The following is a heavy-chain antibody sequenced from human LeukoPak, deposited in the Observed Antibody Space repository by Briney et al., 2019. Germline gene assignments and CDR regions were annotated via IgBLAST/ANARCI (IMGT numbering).Heavy chain of an antibody. Sequence: GGSLRLSCAASGFTFSNYPMNWVRQAPGKGLEWVSYISSSSATMYYADSVKCRFTISRDNAKNSLYVQMNSLRAEDTAVYYCVNDRSIAAPNNDFFDSWGQGALVTVSS. CDR3: VNDRSIAAPNNDFFDS. D-gene: IGHD6-6*01. V-gene: IGHV3-48*01. CDR1: GFTFSNYP. CDR2: ISSSSATM. J-gene: IGHJ4*02.